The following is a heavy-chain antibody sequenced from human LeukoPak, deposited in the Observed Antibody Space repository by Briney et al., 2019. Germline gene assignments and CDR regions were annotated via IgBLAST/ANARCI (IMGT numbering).Heavy chain of an antibody. CDR1: GFTFDDYG. CDR3: ARRESSYQNYYYYYHMDV. D-gene: IGHD3-16*02. V-gene: IGHV3-20*04. Sequence: GGSLRLSCAASGFTFDDYGMSWVRQAPGKGLEWVSDINWNGDSTGYADSVKGRFTISRDNAKNSLYLQMNSLRAEDTALYYYARRESSYQNYYYYYHMDVWGEGTTVTVSS. CDR2: INWNGDST. J-gene: IGHJ6*03.